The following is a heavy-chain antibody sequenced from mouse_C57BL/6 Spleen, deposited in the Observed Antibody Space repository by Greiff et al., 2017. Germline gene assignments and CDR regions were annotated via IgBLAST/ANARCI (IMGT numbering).Heavy chain of an antibody. CDR1: GYSFTSYY. D-gene: IGHD1-1*01. Sequence: QVQLKESGPELVKPGASVKISCKASGYSFTSYYIHWVKQRPGQGLEWIGWIYPGSGNTKYNEKFKGKATLTADTSSSTAYMQLSSLTSEDSAVYYCAREDYGSSYGDYFDYWGQGTTLTVSS. V-gene: IGHV1-66*01. J-gene: IGHJ2*01. CDR2: IYPGSGNT. CDR3: AREDYGSSYGDYFDY.